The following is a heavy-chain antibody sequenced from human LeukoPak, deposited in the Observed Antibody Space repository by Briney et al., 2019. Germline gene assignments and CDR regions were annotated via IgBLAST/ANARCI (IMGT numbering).Heavy chain of an antibody. CDR2: LSDSGGST. CDR3: ARDRTGGGDFFDY. Sequence: PGGSLRLSCAASGFTFSSYAMSWVRQAPGKGLEWVSALSDSGGSTYYADSVKGRFTISRDNSKNTLYLQMNSLRAEDTALYYCARDRTGGGDFFDYWGQGTLVTVSS. CDR1: GFTFSSYA. J-gene: IGHJ4*02. D-gene: IGHD2-8*02. V-gene: IGHV3-23*01.